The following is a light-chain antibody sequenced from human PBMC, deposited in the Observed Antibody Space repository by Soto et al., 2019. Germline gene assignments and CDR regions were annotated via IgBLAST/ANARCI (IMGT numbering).Light chain of an antibody. V-gene: IGKV1-5*03. CDR1: QSISSY. J-gene: IGKJ5*01. CDR2: KAS. CDR3: QQYSTYPIT. Sequence: DIQITQSPSSLSASVGDRVTITCRASQSISSYLNWYQQKPGKAPKLLIYKASNLESGLPSRFTGSGSGTEFTLTISSLQSDDFATYYCQQYSTYPITFGQGTRLEIK.